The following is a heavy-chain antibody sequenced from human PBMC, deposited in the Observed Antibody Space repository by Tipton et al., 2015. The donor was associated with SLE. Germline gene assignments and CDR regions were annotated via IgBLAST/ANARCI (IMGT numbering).Heavy chain of an antibody. V-gene: IGHV3-30-3*01. CDR3: ARDFLANYYDSSGYYPFDY. D-gene: IGHD3-22*01. CDR1: GFTFSSYA. J-gene: IGHJ4*02. Sequence: SLRLSCAASGFTFSSYAMHWVRQAPGKGLEWVAVISYDGSNKYYADSVKGRFTISRDNSKNTLYLQMNSLRAEDTAVYYCARDFLANYYDSSGYYPFDYWGQGTLVTVSS. CDR2: ISYDGSNK.